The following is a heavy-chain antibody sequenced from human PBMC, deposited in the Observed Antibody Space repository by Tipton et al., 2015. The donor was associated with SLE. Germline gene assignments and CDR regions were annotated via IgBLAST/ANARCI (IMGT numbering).Heavy chain of an antibody. CDR1: GYTFTSYG. CDR2: ISAYNGNT. J-gene: IGHJ4*02. V-gene: IGHV1-18*01. Sequence: QSGAEVKKPGASVKVSCKASGYTFTSYGISWVRQAPGQGLEWMGWISAYNGNTNYAQKFQGRVTITADESTSTAYMELSSLRSEDTAVYYWASGPRRFDYWGQGTLVTVSS. CDR3: ASGPRRFDY.